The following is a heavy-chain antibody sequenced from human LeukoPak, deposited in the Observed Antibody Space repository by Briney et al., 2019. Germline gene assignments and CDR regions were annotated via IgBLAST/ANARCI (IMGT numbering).Heavy chain of an antibody. J-gene: IGHJ4*02. CDR1: GYGFTNSW. CDR3: ATSTITGTISSFDY. D-gene: IGHD1-7*01. V-gene: IGHV5-51*01. Sequence: GESLKISCKGSGYGFTNSWIGWVRQMPGKGLEWMGIIFPGDSDTRYSPSFQGQVTISADKSISTAYLQWSSLKASDTAMYYCATSTITGTISSFDYWGQGTLVTVSS. CDR2: IFPGDSDT.